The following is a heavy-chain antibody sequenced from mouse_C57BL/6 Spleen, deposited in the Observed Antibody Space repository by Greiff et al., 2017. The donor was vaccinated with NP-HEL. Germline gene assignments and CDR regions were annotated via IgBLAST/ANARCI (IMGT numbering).Heavy chain of an antibody. J-gene: IGHJ2*01. CDR3: TGTDYYGSSSDY. Sequence: EVKLMESGGGLVQPGGSMKLSCVASGFTFSNYWMNWVRQSPEKGLEWVAQIRLKSDNYATHYAESVKGRFTISRDDSKSSVYLQMNNLRAEDTGIYYCTGTDYYGSSSDYWGQGTTLTVSS. CDR2: IRLKSDNYAT. D-gene: IGHD1-1*01. V-gene: IGHV6-3*01. CDR1: GFTFSNYW.